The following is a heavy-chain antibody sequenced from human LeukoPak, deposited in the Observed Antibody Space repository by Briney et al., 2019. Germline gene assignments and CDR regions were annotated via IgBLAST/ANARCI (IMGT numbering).Heavy chain of an antibody. J-gene: IGHJ5*02. Sequence: PSETLSLTCTVSGGSISSYYWSWIRQPPGKGLEWIGYIYYSGSTNYNPSLKSRVTISVDTSKNQFSLKLSSVTAADTAVYYCARVSSSWSFYWFDPWGQGTLVTVSS. D-gene: IGHD6-13*01. CDR3: ARVSSSWSFYWFDP. V-gene: IGHV4-59*01. CDR1: GGSISSYY. CDR2: IYYSGST.